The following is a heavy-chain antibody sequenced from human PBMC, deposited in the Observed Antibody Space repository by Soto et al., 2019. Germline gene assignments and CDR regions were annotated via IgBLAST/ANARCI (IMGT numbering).Heavy chain of an antibody. V-gene: IGHV1-46*01. D-gene: IGHD6-19*01. CDR3: ARGPAVAGFGYYYYYGMDV. CDR2: INPSGGST. J-gene: IGHJ6*02. Sequence: GASVKASCKASGYTFTSYYMHWVRQAPGQGLEWMGIINPSGGSTSYAQKFQGRVTMTRDTSTSTVYMELSSLRSEDTAVYYCARGPAVAGFGYYYYYGMDVWGQGTTVTVSS. CDR1: GYTFTSYY.